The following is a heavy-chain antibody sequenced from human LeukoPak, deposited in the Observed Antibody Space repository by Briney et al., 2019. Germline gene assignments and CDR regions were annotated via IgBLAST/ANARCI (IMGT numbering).Heavy chain of an antibody. D-gene: IGHD3-22*01. J-gene: IGHJ4*02. V-gene: IGHV4-4*07. Sequence: SETLSLTCTVSGGSISTYYWSWIRQPAGKGLEWIGRIHTSGSTLYDPSLKSRVTMSVDTSKNQFSLKLSSVTAADTAVYYCARVCYDSSCDYWGQGTLVTVSS. CDR3: ARVCYDSSCDY. CDR2: IHTSGST. CDR1: GGSISTYY.